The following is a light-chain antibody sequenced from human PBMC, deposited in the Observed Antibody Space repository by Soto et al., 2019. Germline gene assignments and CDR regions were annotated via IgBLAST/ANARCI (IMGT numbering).Light chain of an antibody. CDR1: SSNIGSNY. J-gene: IGLJ1*01. CDR3: AAWDDSLSGRV. CDR2: RNN. Sequence: QAVVTQPPSASGTPGQRVTISCSGSSSNIGSNYVYWYQQLPGTAPKLLIYRNNQRPSGVPDRFSGSKSGTSASLAISGLRSEYEADYYCAAWDDSLSGRVFGTGTKVTVL. V-gene: IGLV1-47*01.